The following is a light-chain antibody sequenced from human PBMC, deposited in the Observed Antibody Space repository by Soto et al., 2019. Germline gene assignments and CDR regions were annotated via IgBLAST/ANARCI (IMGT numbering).Light chain of an antibody. V-gene: IGLV2-23*02. Sequence: QSALTQPASVSGSPGQSITISCTGTSSDVGSYNLVSWYQHHPGKAPKLMIYEVSKRPSGVSNRFSGSKSGNTASLTISGLQAEDEADYYCCSYAGSKGVVFGGGTKLTVL. CDR2: EVS. CDR1: SSDVGSYNL. J-gene: IGLJ2*01. CDR3: CSYAGSKGVV.